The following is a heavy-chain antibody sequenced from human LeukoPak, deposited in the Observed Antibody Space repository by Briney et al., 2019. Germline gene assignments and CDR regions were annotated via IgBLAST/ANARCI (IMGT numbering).Heavy chain of an antibody. V-gene: IGHV4-30-4*01. J-gene: IGHJ5*02. CDR1: GGSISSYY. CDR3: ARGPYYYDSSSGWFDP. Sequence: PSETLSLTCTVSGGSISSYYWSWIRQPPGKGLEWIGYILYSGSTYYNPSLKSRVIISVDTSKNQFSLKLSSVTAADTAVYYCARGPYYYDSSSGWFDPWGQGTLVTVSS. D-gene: IGHD3-22*01. CDR2: ILYSGST.